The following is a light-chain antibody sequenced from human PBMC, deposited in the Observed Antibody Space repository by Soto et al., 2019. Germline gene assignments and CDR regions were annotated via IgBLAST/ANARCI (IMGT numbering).Light chain of an antibody. CDR1: QSVSRY. V-gene: IGKV3-11*01. CDR2: DAS. CDR3: QQRSNWPWT. J-gene: IGKJ1*01. Sequence: EIVLTQSPATLSLSPGERATLSCRASQSVSRYLAWYQQKPGQAPRLLIYDASNWATGIPARFSGSGSGTDFTLTISSLEPEDFAVYYCQQRSNWPWTFGQGTKVEI.